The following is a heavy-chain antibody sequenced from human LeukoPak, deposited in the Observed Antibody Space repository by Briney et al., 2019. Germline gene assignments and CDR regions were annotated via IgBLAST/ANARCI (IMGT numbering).Heavy chain of an antibody. J-gene: IGHJ6*02. D-gene: IGHD4-17*01. Sequence: SQTLSLTCAISGDSVSSNSAAWHWITQSPSRGLEWLGRTYYRSKWYNDYAVSVKSRITINPDTSKNQFSLQLNSVTPEDTAVYYCARMTTVTTGFYYYYGMDVWGQGTTVTVSS. CDR3: ARMTTVTTGFYYYYGMDV. CDR2: TYYRSKWYN. V-gene: IGHV6-1*01. CDR1: GDSVSSNSAA.